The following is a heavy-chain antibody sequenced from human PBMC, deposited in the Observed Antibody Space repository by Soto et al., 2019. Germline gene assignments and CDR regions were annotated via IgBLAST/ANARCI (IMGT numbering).Heavy chain of an antibody. CDR2: LYWDDDK. CDR1: GFSLTTGGVA. D-gene: IGHD2-15*01. J-gene: IGHJ2*01. Sequence: QITLKESGPTLVKPTQTLTLTCTFSGFSLTTGGVAVGWIRQPPGKALESLALLYWDDDKRYSPSLKRRLSITKDTSKDQVVLTMTTMAPVDTATYYCAHSGCSGADCYSWWYFGLWGRGTLVTVSS. V-gene: IGHV2-5*02. CDR3: AHSGCSGADCYSWWYFGL.